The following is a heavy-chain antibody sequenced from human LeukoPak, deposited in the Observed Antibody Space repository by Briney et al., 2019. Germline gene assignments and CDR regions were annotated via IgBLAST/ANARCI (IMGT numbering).Heavy chain of an antibody. J-gene: IGHJ3*01. CDR1: GGSISSSAYF. D-gene: IGHD3-9*01. V-gene: IGHV4-39*07. CDR3: ARDGGYFDWSSGAFDF. CDR2: IYRSGST. Sequence: SETLSLTCTVSGGSISSSAYFWGWIRQPPGKGLEWIGNIYRSGSTNYNPSLKSRLSISVDTTKNQFSLKLTSVTAADTAVYYCARDGGYFDWSSGAFDFWGQGTMVTVSS.